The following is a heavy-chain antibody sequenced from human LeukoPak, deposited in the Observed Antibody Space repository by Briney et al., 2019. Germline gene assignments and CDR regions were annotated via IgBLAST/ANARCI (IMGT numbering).Heavy chain of an antibody. CDR2: IYYSGST. J-gene: IGHJ4*02. D-gene: IGHD3-10*01. CDR3: ARAGGGITDY. CDR1: GGSISSSSYY. V-gene: IGHV4-39*07. Sequence: SETLSLTCTVSGGSISSSSYYWGWIRQPPGKGLEWIGSIYYSGSTYYNPSLKSRVTISVDTSKNQFSLKLRSVTAADTAVYYCARAGGGITDYWGQGTLVTVSS.